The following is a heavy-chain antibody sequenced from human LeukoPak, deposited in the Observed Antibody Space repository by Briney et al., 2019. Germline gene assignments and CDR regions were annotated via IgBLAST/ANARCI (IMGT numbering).Heavy chain of an antibody. D-gene: IGHD5-24*01. CDR2: ISYDGSNK. CDR3: ARVPVEMATIFYWFDP. J-gene: IGHJ5*02. V-gene: IGHV3-30-3*01. Sequence: PGGSLRLSCAASGFTLSSYAMHWVRQAPGKGLESVAVISYDGSNKYYADSVKGRFTISRDNSKNTLYLQMNSLRAEDTAVYYCARVPVEMATIFYWFDPWGQGTLVTVSS. CDR1: GFTLSSYA.